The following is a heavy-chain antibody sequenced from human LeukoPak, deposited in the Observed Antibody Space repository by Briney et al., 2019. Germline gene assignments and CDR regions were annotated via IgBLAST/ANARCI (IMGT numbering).Heavy chain of an antibody. J-gene: IGHJ5*02. D-gene: IGHD3-22*01. CDR2: IRSNSDGGTI. CDR3: ATDFYDST. CDR1: GFTFSNAW. Sequence: GGSLRLSCAGTGFTFSNAWMNWVRQAPGKGLEWVGRIRSNSDGGTIDYAAPVKGRFTLSRDDSKTTLYLQMNSLQTEDTAVYYCATDFYDSTWGQGTLVTVSS. V-gene: IGHV3-15*07.